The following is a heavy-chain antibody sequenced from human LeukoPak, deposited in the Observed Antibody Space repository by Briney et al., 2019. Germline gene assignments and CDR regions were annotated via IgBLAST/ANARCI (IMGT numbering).Heavy chain of an antibody. D-gene: IGHD6-19*01. CDR1: GFTFSSYS. CDR3: AKESGIAVAYLEH. Sequence: GGSLRLSCAASGFTFSSYSMNWVRQAPGKGLEWVSSISSSSSYIYYADSVKGRFTISRDNAKNSLYLQMNSLRAEDTAVYYCAKESGIAVAYLEHWGQGTLVTVSS. V-gene: IGHV3-21*04. CDR2: ISSSSSYI. J-gene: IGHJ1*01.